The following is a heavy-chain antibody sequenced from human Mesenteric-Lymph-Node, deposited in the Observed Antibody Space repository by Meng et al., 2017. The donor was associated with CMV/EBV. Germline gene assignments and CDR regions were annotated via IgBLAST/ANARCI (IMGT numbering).Heavy chain of an antibody. J-gene: IGHJ4*02. V-gene: IGHV4-59*01. CDR1: GGSISSYY. CDR3: AKGGGGIAADL. D-gene: IGHD6-13*01. Sequence: SETLSLTCTVSGGSISSYYWSWIRQPPGKGLEWIGYINYSGSTNYNPSLKSRVTMSVDRSRNQFSLNLNSVTAADTAVYYCAKGGGGIAADLWGQGTLVTVSS. CDR2: INYSGST.